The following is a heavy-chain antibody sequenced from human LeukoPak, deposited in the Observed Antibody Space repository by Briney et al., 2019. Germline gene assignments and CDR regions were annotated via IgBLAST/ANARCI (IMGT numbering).Heavy chain of an antibody. V-gene: IGHV4-59*12. CDR3: ARDRIVGATSSLAAFDI. Sequence: SETLSLTCTVSGGSISSYYWSWIRQPPGKGLEWIGYIYYSGSTNYNPSLKSRVTISVDTSKNQFSLKLSSVTAADTAVYYCARDRIVGATSSLAAFDIWGQGTMVTVSS. CDR1: GGSISSYY. CDR2: IYYSGST. D-gene: IGHD1-26*01. J-gene: IGHJ3*02.